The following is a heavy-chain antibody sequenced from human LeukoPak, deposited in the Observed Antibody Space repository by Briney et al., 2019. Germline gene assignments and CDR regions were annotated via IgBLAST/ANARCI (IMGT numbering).Heavy chain of an antibody. V-gene: IGHV4-4*07. J-gene: IGHJ6*02. CDR1: GGALSSYY. CDR3: ARDHADYGDYPPLDYYYGMDV. D-gene: IGHD4-17*01. CDR2: IYTSGST. Sequence: SETLSLTCTVSGGALSSYYWSWIRQPAGKGLEWIGRIYTSGSTNYNPSLKSRVTMSVDTSKNQFSLKLSSVTAADTAVYYCARDHADYGDYPPLDYYYGMDVWGQGTTVTVSS.